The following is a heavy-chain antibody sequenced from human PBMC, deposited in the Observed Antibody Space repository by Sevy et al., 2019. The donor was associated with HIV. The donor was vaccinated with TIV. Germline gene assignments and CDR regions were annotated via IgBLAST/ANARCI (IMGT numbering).Heavy chain of an antibody. CDR2: IKQDGSEK. CDR3: ARSPRIAAEYYFDY. J-gene: IGHJ4*02. CDR1: GFTFSSYW. Sequence: GGSLRLSCAASGFTFSSYWISWVRQAPGKGLEWVANIKQDGSEKYYVDSVKGRFTISRDNAKNSLYLQMSSLRAEDTAVYYCARSPRIAAEYYFDYWGQGTLVTVSS. D-gene: IGHD6-13*01. V-gene: IGHV3-7*01.